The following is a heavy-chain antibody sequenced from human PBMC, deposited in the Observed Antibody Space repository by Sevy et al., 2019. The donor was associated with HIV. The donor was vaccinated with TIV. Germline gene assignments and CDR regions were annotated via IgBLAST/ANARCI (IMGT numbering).Heavy chain of an antibody. V-gene: IGHV1-24*01. CDR3: ATGPARITIFGVAKGGYYFDY. J-gene: IGHJ4*02. CDR1: GYTLTELS. CDR2: FDPEDGET. D-gene: IGHD3-3*01. Sequence: ASVKVSCKVSGYTLTELSMHWVRQAPGKGLEWMGGFDPEDGETIYAQKFQGRVTMTEDTSTDTAYMELSSLRSEDTAVYYCATGPARITIFGVAKGGYYFDYWGQGALVTVSS.